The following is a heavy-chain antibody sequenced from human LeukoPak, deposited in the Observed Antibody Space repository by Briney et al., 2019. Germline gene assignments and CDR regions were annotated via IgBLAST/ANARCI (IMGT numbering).Heavy chain of an antibody. CDR1: GFTFSRYS. J-gene: IGHJ5*02. CDR2: ISTSGSMI. CDR3: ATGGLFSSSET. Sequence: GGSLRLFCEAWGFTFSRYSMNCVPQVPGGGLEWVSYISTSGSMIYYLDLVKGRFNVSRDNAKNTLYLQMNSLRGEYTAVYYCATGGLFSSSETSGQGTLVTVSS. D-gene: IGHD6-6*01. V-gene: IGHV3-21*01.